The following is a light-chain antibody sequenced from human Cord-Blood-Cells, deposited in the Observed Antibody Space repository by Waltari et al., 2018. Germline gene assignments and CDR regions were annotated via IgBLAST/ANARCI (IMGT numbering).Light chain of an antibody. J-gene: IGLJ3*02. CDR2: DVS. CDR1: SSDVGGYNY. CDR3: SSYTSSSTLWV. Sequence: LTQPASMSGSPGQSITISCTGTSSDVGGYNYVSWYQQHPGKAPKLMIYDVSNRPSGVSNRFSGSKSGNTASLTISGLQAEDEADYYCSSYTSSSTLWVLGGGTKLTVL. V-gene: IGLV2-14*01.